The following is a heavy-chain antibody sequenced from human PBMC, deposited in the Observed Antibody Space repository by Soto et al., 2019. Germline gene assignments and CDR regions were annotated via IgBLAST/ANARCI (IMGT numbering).Heavy chain of an antibody. J-gene: IGHJ4*02. V-gene: IGHV4-59*01. Sequence: PSETLSLTCTVSGGSISSYYWSWIRQPPGKGLEWIGYIYYSGSTNYNPSLKSRVTISVDTSKNQFSLKLSSVTAADTAVYYCASGFGSSTVDYWGQGTLVTVSS. D-gene: IGHD2-2*01. CDR1: GGSISSYY. CDR3: ASGFGSSTVDY. CDR2: IYYSGST.